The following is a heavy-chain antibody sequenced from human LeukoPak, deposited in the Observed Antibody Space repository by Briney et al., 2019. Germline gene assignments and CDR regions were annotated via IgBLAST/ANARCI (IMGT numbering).Heavy chain of an antibody. V-gene: IGHV4-39*01. CDR3: ATYKENKVATRGFDY. J-gene: IGHJ4*02. CDR2: IYYSVST. Sequence: PSETLSLTCTVSSASISSSSYYWGWIRQPPGKGLEWIGSIYYSVSTYYNPSLKSRVTISVDTSKNKFSLKLSSVTAADTAVYFSATYKENKVATRGFDYWGQGTLVTVSS. D-gene: IGHD5-12*01. CDR1: SASISSSSYY.